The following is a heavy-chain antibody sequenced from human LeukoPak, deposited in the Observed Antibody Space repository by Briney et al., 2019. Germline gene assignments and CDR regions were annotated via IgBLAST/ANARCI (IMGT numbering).Heavy chain of an antibody. J-gene: IGHJ1*01. CDR2: IWYDGSNK. CDR3: AKDVTPDHYETSGCLQH. V-gene: IGHV3-33*06. CDR1: GFTFSSYG. Sequence: PGRSLRLSCAASGFTFSSYGMHWVRQAPGKGLEWVAVIWYDGSNKYYADSVKGRFTISRDNSKNALYLQMNTVRVEVTAVYYCAKDVTPDHYETSGCLQHWGQGTLVTVS. D-gene: IGHD3-22*01.